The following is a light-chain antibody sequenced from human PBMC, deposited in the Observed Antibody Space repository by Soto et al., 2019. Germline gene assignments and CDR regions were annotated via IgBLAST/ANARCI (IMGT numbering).Light chain of an antibody. Sequence: EIVMTQSPATLSVSPGGRATLSCRASQSISGALAWYQQKPGQAPRLLIYGASTRATTFPARFSGSGSGTDFTLTISSLQSEDFAVYYCQQYNDWPPVTFGGGTKVEIK. CDR3: QQYNDWPPVT. CDR2: GAS. J-gene: IGKJ4*01. V-gene: IGKV3-15*01. CDR1: QSISGA.